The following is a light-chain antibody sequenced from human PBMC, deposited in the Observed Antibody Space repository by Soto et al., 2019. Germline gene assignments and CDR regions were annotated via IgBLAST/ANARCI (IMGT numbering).Light chain of an antibody. CDR3: AAWDDSLSGVV. Sequence: QSVLTQPPSASGPPGQRLTISCSGSSSNVGSNYVYWYQQLPGTAPKLLIYRNDQRPSGVPDRFSGSKSGTSASLAISGLRSEDEADYHCAAWDDSLSGVVFGGGTKLTVL. V-gene: IGLV1-47*01. CDR2: RND. J-gene: IGLJ3*02. CDR1: SSNVGSNY.